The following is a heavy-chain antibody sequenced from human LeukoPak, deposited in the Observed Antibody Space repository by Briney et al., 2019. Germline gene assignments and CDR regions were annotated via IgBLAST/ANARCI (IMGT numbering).Heavy chain of an antibody. Sequence: SETLSLTCAVCGGFFCGYYWSWIRQPPGKGLEWIGEINHSGSTNYNPSLKSRVTISVDTSKNQFSLKLSSVTAADTGVYYCARVRVHPSRSLQHWGQGTLVTVSS. D-gene: IGHD1-1*01. V-gene: IGHV4-34*01. CDR1: GGFFCGYY. CDR2: INHSGST. J-gene: IGHJ1*01. CDR3: ARVRVHPSRSLQH.